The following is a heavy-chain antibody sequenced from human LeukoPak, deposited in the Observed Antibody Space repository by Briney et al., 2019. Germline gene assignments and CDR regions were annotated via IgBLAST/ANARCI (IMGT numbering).Heavy chain of an antibody. D-gene: IGHD3-9*01. J-gene: IGHJ1*01. CDR1: AFTFSDYG. Sequence: GGSLRLSCVASAFTFSDYGMVWVRQAPGKGLEWVTFIRYDGTNTFYADSVKGRFIISRDNSKNTMYLQMNRLRAGDTAVYYCARGTGLTGFQHWGQGTLVTVSS. CDR2: IRYDGTNT. CDR3: ARGTGLTGFQH. V-gene: IGHV3-30*02.